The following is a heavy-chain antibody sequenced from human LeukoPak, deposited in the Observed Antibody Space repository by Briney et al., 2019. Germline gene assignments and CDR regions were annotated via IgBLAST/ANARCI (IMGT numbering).Heavy chain of an antibody. J-gene: IGHJ4*02. D-gene: IGHD1-26*01. V-gene: IGHV6-1*01. CDR2: TYYRSKWST. CDR1: GDSVSINLVT. CDR3: VRARSGSYEF. Sequence: SQTLSLTCAISGDSVSINLVTWTWIRQSPSRGLEWLGRTYYRSKWSTDYAVSVRSRIAINPDTAKNQVSLQLNSVTPEDTAVYYCVRARSGSYEFWGRGTLVTVSS.